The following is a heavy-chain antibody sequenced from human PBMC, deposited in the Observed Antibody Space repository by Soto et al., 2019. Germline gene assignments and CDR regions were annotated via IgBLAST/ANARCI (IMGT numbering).Heavy chain of an antibody. D-gene: IGHD3-22*01. CDR2: ISYDGSNK. Sequence: LRLSCAASGFTFSSYGMHWVRQAPGKGLEWVAVISYDGSNKYYADSVKGRFTISRDNSKNTLYLQMNSLRAEDTAVYYCAKVGTYYYDTRGYYYFDYWGQGTLVTVSS. CDR3: AKVGTYYYDTRGYYYFDY. V-gene: IGHV3-30*18. CDR1: GFTFSSYG. J-gene: IGHJ4*02.